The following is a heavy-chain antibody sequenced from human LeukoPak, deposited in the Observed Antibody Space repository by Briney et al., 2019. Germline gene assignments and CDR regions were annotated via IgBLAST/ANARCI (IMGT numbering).Heavy chain of an antibody. CDR3: ARRRAEGGSNGHYNWFDP. Sequence: SETLSLTCTVSGDSITSYYWSWIRQPPGKGLEWIGSMSYRGSTNYNPSLKSRVTMSVDTTKNQFSLRLNSVTAADTAVYYCARRRAEGGSNGHYNWFDPWGQGTLVTVSS. CDR2: MSYRGST. J-gene: IGHJ5*02. V-gene: IGHV4-59*08. D-gene: IGHD6-13*01. CDR1: GDSITSYY.